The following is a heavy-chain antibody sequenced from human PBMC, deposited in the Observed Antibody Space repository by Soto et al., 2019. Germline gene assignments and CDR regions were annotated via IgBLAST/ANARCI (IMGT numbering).Heavy chain of an antibody. CDR3: AKDLRATTSRGVFDI. D-gene: IGHD5-12*01. J-gene: IGHJ3*02. Sequence: GGSLRLSCVASGFTFSNYGMHWVRQAPGKGLEWVAVMSFEGSNEYYADSVKGRFTVSRDNSKNTLYLQMNSLRDEDTAVYYCAKDLRATTSRGVFDIWGQGTMVTVSS. V-gene: IGHV3-30*18. CDR2: MSFEGSNE. CDR1: GFTFSNYG.